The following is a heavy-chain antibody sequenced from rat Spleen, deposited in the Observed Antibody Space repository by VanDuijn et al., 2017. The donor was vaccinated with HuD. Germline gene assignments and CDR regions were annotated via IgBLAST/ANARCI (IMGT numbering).Heavy chain of an antibody. V-gene: IGHV2-41*01. CDR1: GFSLTSYN. CDR2: IWNTGAT. D-gene: IGHD1-4*01. Sequence: QVQLKESGPGLVQPSQTLSLTCTVAGFSLTSYNVHWVRQPPGKGLEWMGVIWNTGATRYNSALKSRLSISKDTSKSQIVLKMNSLQTEDTATYYCAREGTRVPMDAWGQGASVTVSS. J-gene: IGHJ4*01. CDR3: AREGTRVPMDA.